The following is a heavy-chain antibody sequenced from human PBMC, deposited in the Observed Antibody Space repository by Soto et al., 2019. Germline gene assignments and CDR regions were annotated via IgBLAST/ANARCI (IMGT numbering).Heavy chain of an antibody. D-gene: IGHD3-22*01. CDR2: ISSSGSTI. Sequence: EVQLVESGGGLVQPGGSLRLSCAASGFTFSSYEMNWVRQAPGKELEWVSYISSSGSTIYYADSAKGRFTISRDNAKNSLYLQMNSLRAEDTAVYYCAREGSGYYSDAFDIWGQGTMVTVSS. CDR3: AREGSGYYSDAFDI. J-gene: IGHJ3*02. CDR1: GFTFSSYE. V-gene: IGHV3-48*03.